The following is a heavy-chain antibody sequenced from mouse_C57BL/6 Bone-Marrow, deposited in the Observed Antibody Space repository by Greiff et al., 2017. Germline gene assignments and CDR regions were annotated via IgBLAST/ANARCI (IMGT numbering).Heavy chain of an antibody. CDR3: ARRLYYGSRGDWYFDV. D-gene: IGHD1-1*01. CDR2: SRNKANDYTT. CDR1: GFTFSDFY. J-gene: IGHJ1*03. Sequence: EVKLMESGGGLVQSGRSLRLSCATSGFTFSDFYMEWVRQAPGKGLEWIAASRNKANDYTTEYSASVKGRFIVSRDKSQSILYLQMNALRTEDTGIYYCARRLYYGSRGDWYFDVWGTGTTVTVSS. V-gene: IGHV7-1*01.